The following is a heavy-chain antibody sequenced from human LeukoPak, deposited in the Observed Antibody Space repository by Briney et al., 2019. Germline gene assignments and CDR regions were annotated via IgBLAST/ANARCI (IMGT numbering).Heavy chain of an antibody. CDR3: ARDTTASIHFIDY. J-gene: IGHJ4*02. Sequence: GGSLRLSCAASGSTFSSYWMHWVRQAPGKGLVWVSRINSDGRSTGYADSVKGRFTISRDNAKNTLYLQMNSLRAEDTAVYYCARDTTASIHFIDYWGQGTLVTVSS. CDR2: INSDGRST. V-gene: IGHV3-74*01. CDR1: GSTFSSYW. D-gene: IGHD2-2*02.